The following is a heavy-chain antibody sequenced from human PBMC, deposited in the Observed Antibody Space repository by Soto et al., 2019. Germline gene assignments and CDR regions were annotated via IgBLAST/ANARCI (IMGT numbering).Heavy chain of an antibody. CDR1: GDTFSSYT. Sequence: QVQLVQSGAEVKKPGSSVKVSCRASGDTFSSYTVNWVRQAPGRGLEWLGRIIPVLGTTDYAQKFKGRVTITADNTTKIVYMELSSLRSEDRAVYYCARRRYCGYDCYHKHYYGMDVWGQGTTVTVAS. V-gene: IGHV1-69*08. J-gene: IGHJ6*02. D-gene: IGHD2-21*02. CDR3: ARRRYCGYDCYHKHYYGMDV. CDR2: IIPVLGTT.